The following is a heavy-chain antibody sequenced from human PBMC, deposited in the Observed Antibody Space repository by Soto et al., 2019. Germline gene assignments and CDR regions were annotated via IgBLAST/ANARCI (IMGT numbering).Heavy chain of an antibody. Sequence: QVQLVESGGGVVQPGRSLRLSCAASGFTFSSYAMHWVRQAPGKGLEWVAVISYDGSNKYYADSVKGRFTISRDNSKNTLYLQMNSLRAEDTAVYYCARYLWDGGWEPFDYWGQGTLVTVSS. CDR1: GFTFSSYA. D-gene: IGHD1-26*01. V-gene: IGHV3-30-3*01. CDR3: ARYLWDGGWEPFDY. J-gene: IGHJ4*02. CDR2: ISYDGSNK.